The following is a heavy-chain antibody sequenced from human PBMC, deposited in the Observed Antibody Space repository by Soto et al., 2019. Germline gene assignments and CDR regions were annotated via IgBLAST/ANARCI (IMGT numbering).Heavy chain of an antibody. J-gene: IGHJ4*02. CDR3: ARGPPNTY. D-gene: IGHD2-8*01. Sequence: QLQLQESGSGLVKPSQTLSLTCAVSSGSISSGGNSWSWIRQPPGKGLEWIGYIYHSGSTYYNPSLKSRVTISVDRSKNQFSLKLSSVTAADTAVYYCARGPPNTYWGQGTLVTVSS. CDR1: SGSISSGGNS. CDR2: IYHSGST. V-gene: IGHV4-30-2*01.